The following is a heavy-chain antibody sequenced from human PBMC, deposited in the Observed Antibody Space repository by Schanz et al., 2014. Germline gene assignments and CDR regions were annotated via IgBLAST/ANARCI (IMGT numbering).Heavy chain of an antibody. J-gene: IGHJ4*02. CDR1: GHPFTAYY. Sequence: QVQLVQSGAEVKKPGASVKVSCKASGHPFTAYYMHWARQAPGQGLEWMGRINPNSCGTNYAENFRRRATMTRDTSTTPVYMNLSRMTSADTAVYYCARGFLASGGKTFDCWGQGTLVTVSS. D-gene: IGHD1-26*01. V-gene: IGHV1-2*06. CDR2: INPNSCGT. CDR3: ARGFLASGGKTFDC.